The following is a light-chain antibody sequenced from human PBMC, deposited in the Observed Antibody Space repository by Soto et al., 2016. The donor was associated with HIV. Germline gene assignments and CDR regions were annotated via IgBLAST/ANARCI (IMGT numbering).Light chain of an antibody. CDR2: KVS. CDR3: MQGTHWPPA. CDR1: QSLVHTDGTTY. J-gene: IGKJ2*01. V-gene: IGKV2-30*02. Sequence: DVVMTQSPLSLPVTLGQPASISCRSSQSLVHTDGTTYLHWFQQKPGQSPRRLIYKVSNRDSGVPDRFSGSGSGTDFTLKISRVEAEDVGIYYCMQGTHWPPAFGQGTKLEI.